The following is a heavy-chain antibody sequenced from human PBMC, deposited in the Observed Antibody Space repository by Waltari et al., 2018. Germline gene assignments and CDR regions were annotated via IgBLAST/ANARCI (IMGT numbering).Heavy chain of an antibody. CDR3: AKDLWLGTQY. CDR1: GFPFRSYA. D-gene: IGHD6-19*01. Sequence: EVQLLESGGGLVQPGGSLSLSCAACGFPFRSYAMTGVRQAPGKGLEWVSSISDSGGRTYYADSVKGRFTISRDNSKNTLYLQMNSLRAEDTAVYYCAKDLWLGTQYWGQGTLVTVSS. V-gene: IGHV3-23*01. CDR2: ISDSGGRT. J-gene: IGHJ4*02.